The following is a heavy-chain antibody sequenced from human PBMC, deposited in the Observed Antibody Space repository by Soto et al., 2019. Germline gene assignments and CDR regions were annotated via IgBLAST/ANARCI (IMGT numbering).Heavy chain of an antibody. CDR3: ARSNYYDSSGYYYEAFEI. CDR1: GGSISSGGYS. V-gene: IGHV4-30-2*01. D-gene: IGHD3-22*01. CDR2: IYHSGST. Sequence: QLQLQESGSGLVKPSQTLSLTCAVSGGSISSGGYSWSWIRQPPGKGLEWIGYIYHSGSTYYNPSLKSRVTISVDRSKNQFSLKLSSVTAADTAVYYCARSNYYDSSGYYYEAFEIWGQGTMVTVSS. J-gene: IGHJ3*02.